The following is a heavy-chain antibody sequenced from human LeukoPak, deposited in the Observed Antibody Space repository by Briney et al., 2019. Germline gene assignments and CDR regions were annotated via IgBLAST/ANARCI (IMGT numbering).Heavy chain of an antibody. CDR2: IWYDGSNK. CDR3: ARALTRALDYYYYGMDV. Sequence: PGRSLRLSCAASGFTFSSYGMHWVRQAPGKGLEWVAVIWYDGSNKYYADSVKGRFTISRDNSKNTLYLQMNSLRAEDTAVYYCARALTRALDYYYYGMDVWGQGTTVTVSS. D-gene: IGHD2-2*01. CDR1: GFTFSSYG. J-gene: IGHJ6*02. V-gene: IGHV3-33*01.